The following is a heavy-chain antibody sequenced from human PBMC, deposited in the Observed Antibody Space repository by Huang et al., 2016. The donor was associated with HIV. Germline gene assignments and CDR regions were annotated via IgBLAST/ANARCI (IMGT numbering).Heavy chain of an antibody. CDR2: IDCSGST. J-gene: IGHJ4*02. CDR3: ARSSMGATTGFDY. D-gene: IGHD5-12*01. CDR1: GGSISSGGYY. Sequence: QVQLQESGPGLVKPSQTLSLTCTVAGGSISSGGYYWSWIRQPPGNGLGWIGYIDCSGSTYYNQALRSRVTISVDTSKNQFSLKLSSVTAADTAVYYCARSSMGATTGFDYWGQGTLVTVSS. V-gene: IGHV4-30-4*08.